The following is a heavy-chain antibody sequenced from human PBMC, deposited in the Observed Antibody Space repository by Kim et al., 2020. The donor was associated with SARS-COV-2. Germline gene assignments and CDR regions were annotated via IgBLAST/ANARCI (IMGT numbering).Heavy chain of an antibody. J-gene: IGHJ3*02. D-gene: IGHD1-1*01. Sequence: ADAVKGRFTISRDNSKNTLYLQMNSLRAEDTAVYYCAKDGAQLMRHAFDIWGQGTMVTVSS. V-gene: IGHV3-33*06. CDR3: AKDGAQLMRHAFDI.